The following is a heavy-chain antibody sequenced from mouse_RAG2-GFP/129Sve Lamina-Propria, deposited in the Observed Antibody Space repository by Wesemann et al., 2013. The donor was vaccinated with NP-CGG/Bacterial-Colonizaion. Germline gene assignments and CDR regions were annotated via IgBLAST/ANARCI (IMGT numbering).Heavy chain of an antibody. D-gene: IGHD1-1*01. J-gene: IGHJ4*01. CDR1: GIDFSRYW. CDR2: INPDSSTI. V-gene: IGHV4-1*01. Sequence: EVKLLQSGGGLVQLGGSLKLSCAASGIDFSRYWMSWVRRAPGKGLEWIGEINPDSSTINYAPSLKDKFIISRDNAKNTLYLQMSKVRSEDTALYYCASLNGNYYAMDYWGQGTSVTVSS. CDR3: ASLNGNYYAMDY.